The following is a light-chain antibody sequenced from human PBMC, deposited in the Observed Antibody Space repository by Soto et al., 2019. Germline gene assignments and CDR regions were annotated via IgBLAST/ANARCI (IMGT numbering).Light chain of an antibody. Sequence: EIVLTQSPGTLSFSPGETATFSCRASQSVGSGYLAWYQQKPGQAPRLLISGTSTRAAGIPDRFSGSGSGQDFTLTISRLEPEDFAVYYCQQYGNSPFTFGPGTKVDIK. J-gene: IGKJ3*01. CDR3: QQYGNSPFT. CDR1: QSVGSGY. CDR2: GTS. V-gene: IGKV3-20*01.